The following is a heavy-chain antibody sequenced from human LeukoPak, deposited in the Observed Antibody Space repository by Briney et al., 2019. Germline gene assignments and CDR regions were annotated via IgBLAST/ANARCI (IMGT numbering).Heavy chain of an antibody. CDR2: ISYDGSNK. CDR3: AREGYDILTGCADY. CDR1: GFTFSSYA. V-gene: IGHV3-30-3*01. Sequence: PGGSLRLSCAASGFTFSSYAMHWVRQAPGKGLEWVAVISYDGSNKYYADSVKGRFTISRDNAKNSLYLQMNSLRAEDTAVYYCAREGYDILTGCADYWGQGTLVTVSS. J-gene: IGHJ4*02. D-gene: IGHD3-9*01.